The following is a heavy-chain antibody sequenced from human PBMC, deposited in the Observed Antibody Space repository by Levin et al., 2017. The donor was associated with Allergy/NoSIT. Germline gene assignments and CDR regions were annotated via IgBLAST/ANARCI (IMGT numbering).Heavy chain of an antibody. CDR1: GFTFSSYA. CDR3: ARDSDSYSSGWYPYHFDY. D-gene: IGHD6-19*01. V-gene: IGHV3-30-3*01. J-gene: IGHJ4*02. Sequence: GESLKISCAASGFTFSSYAMNWVRQAPGKGLEWVAVISYDGNNKYYADSVRGRFTISRDNSKNTLYLQINSLRREDTSVFYCARDSDSYSSGWYPYHFDYWGQGTLVTVSS. CDR2: ISYDGNNK.